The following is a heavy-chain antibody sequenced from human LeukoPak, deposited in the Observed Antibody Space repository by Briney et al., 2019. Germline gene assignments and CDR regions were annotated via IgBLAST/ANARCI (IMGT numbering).Heavy chain of an antibody. CDR2: IYHSGST. D-gene: IGHD6-13*01. J-gene: IGHJ5*02. Sequence: SETLSLTCAVSGGSISSGGYSWSWIRQPPGKGLEWIGYIYHSGSTYYNPSLKSRVTISVDRSKNQFSLKLSSVTAADTAVYYCARSYSNVFGPWGQGTLVTVSS. CDR1: GGSISSGGYS. CDR3: ARSYSNVFGP. V-gene: IGHV4-30-2*01.